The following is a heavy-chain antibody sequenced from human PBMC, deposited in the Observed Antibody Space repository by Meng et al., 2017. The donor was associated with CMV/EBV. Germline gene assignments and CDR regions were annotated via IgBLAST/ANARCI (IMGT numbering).Heavy chain of an antibody. CDR1: GFPFSSYG. D-gene: IGHD2-21*01. J-gene: IGHJ4*02. Sequence: GGSLRLSCAAPGFPFSSYGMHWVRQAPGKGLEWVAVIWYDGSNKYYADSVKGRFTISRDNSKNTLYLQMNSLRAEDTAVYYCAKDRSVNCGGDCPNSDWGQGTLVTVSS. V-gene: IGHV3-33*06. CDR3: AKDRSVNCGGDCPNSD. CDR2: IWYDGSNK.